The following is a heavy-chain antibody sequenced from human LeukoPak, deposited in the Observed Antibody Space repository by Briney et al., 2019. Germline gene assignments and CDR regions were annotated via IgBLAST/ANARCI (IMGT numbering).Heavy chain of an antibody. CDR3: AKDVTYGSSWYRGPFYFDY. Sequence: PSETLSLTCTVSGGSISSYYWSWIRQPPGKGLEWIGYIYYSGSTKYNPSLKSRVTISVDTSKNQFSLKLNSVTAADTAVYYCAKDVTYGSSWYRGPFYFDYWGQGILVTVSS. V-gene: IGHV4-59*12. CDR2: IYYSGST. J-gene: IGHJ4*02. D-gene: IGHD6-13*01. CDR1: GGSISSYY.